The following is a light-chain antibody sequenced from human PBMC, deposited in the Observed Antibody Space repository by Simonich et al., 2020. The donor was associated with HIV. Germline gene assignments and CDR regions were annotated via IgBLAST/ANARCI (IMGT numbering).Light chain of an antibody. V-gene: IGKV4-1*01. J-gene: IGKJ3*01. CDR1: QSVLYSSNNKNY. CDR3: QQYYSTPLT. Sequence: DIGITQFSDLPAFFLGERATIHCKSSQSVLYSSNNKNYLAWYQQKPGQPPKRLIYWASTRESGVPDRFSGSGSGTDFTLTISSLQAEDVAVYYCQQYYSTPLTFGRGTKVDIK. CDR2: WAS.